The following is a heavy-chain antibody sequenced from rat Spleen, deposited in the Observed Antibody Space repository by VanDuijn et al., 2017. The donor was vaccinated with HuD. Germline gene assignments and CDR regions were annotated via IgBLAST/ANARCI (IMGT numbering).Heavy chain of an antibody. CDR3: TRLWDY. CDR2: ISSGGGGI. D-gene: IGHD3-2*01. V-gene: IGHV5-46*01. Sequence: EVHLVESGGGLVQPGRSLKLSCVASGFTFSSFPMAWVRQAPKKGLEWVASISSGGGGIYYLDSVKGRFTISRDPAQNTLYLQMYSLRSEDTATYYCTRLWDYWGQGVMVTVSS. J-gene: IGHJ2*01. CDR1: GFTFSSFP.